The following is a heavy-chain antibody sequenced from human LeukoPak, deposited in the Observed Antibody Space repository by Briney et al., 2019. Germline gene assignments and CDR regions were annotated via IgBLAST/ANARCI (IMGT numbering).Heavy chain of an antibody. CDR1: GFIFSSYS. D-gene: IGHD6-13*01. Sequence: GGSLRLSCAASGFIFSSYSMSWVRQAPGMGMEWVSVIPGSGGNTYYADSVKGRFTISKDNSKNTVYLQMSSLRVDDTAVYYCAKAASSSWPSYYYGMDVWGQGTTVTVSS. V-gene: IGHV3-23*01. CDR3: AKAASSSWPSYYYGMDV. J-gene: IGHJ6*02. CDR2: IPGSGGNT.